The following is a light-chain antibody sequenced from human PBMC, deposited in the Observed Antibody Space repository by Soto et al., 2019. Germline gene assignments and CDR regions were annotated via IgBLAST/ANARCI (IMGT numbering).Light chain of an antibody. V-gene: IGKV3-20*01. J-gene: IGKJ5*01. CDR1: QSVSSNN. Sequence: EIVLTQSPGTLSLSPGETATLSCRASQSVSSNNLAWYHQKPGQTPRLLIYGASSRATAIPDRFSGSGSGTDFTLTISRLEPEDFAVDYGQQYDNSLTFGQGTRLEIE. CDR3: QQYDNSLT. CDR2: GAS.